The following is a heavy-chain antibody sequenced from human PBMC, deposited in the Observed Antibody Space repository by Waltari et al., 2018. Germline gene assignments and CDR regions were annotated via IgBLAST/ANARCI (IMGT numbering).Heavy chain of an antibody. CDR1: GGSISSYY. CDR2: IYYSGST. V-gene: IGHV4-59*01. D-gene: IGHD3-22*01. Sequence: QVQLQESGPGLVKPSETLSLTCTVSGGSISSYYWSWIRQPPGKGLEWIGYIYYSGSTNYNPSLKSRVTISVDTSKNQFSLKLSSVTAADTAVYYCAREVHYYDSSGYYYYYMDVWGKGTTVTVSS. CDR3: AREVHYYDSSGYYYYYMDV. J-gene: IGHJ6*03.